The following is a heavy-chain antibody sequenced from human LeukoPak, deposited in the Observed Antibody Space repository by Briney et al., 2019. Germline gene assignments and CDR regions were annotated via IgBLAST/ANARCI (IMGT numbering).Heavy chain of an antibody. J-gene: IGHJ4*02. CDR3: ARDLRHDYNDYADY. V-gene: IGHV1-18*01. CDR2: ISANNGNT. Sequence: ASVKVSCKASGFIFTSYGFTWVRQAPGQGLEWIGWISANNGNTNYAQKVQGRVTMTTDTSTRTVYMELRSLRSDDTAVYYCARDLRHDYNDYADYWGQGTLVTVSS. D-gene: IGHD4-11*01. CDR1: GFIFTSYG.